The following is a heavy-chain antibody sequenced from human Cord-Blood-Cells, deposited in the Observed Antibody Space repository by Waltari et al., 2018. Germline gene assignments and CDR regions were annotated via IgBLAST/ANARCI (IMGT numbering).Heavy chain of an antibody. D-gene: IGHD2-2*01. CDR1: GFTFSSYA. J-gene: IGHJ3*02. Sequence: QVQLVESGGGVVQPGRSLRLSCAASGFTFSSYAMHWVRQAPGKGLGWVAVISYDGRNKYYADSVKGRFTISRDNSKNTLDLQMNSLRAEDTAVYYCARSWDQLGTAFDIWGQGTMVTVSS. V-gene: IGHV3-30*04. CDR2: ISYDGRNK. CDR3: ARSWDQLGTAFDI.